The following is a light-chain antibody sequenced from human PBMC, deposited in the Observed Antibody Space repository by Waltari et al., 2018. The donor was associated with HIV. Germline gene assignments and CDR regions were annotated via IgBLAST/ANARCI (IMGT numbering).Light chain of an antibody. CDR2: GNK. CDR3: QSYDRSVSASVV. V-gene: IGLV1-40*01. J-gene: IGLJ2*01. CDR1: SSNIGADYD. Sequence: QSVLTQPPSVSGAPGQRVTISCTGGSSNIGADYDVHWYQQIPGTAPKLLISGNKNRPSGVPDRFSASKSGASASLAITGLQAEDEADYFCQSYDRSVSASVVFGGGTKLTVL.